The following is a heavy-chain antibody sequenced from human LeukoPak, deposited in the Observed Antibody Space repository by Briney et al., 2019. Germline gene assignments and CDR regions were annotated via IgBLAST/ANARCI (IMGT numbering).Heavy chain of an antibody. CDR2: INHSGST. CDR1: GGSFSGYY. V-gene: IGHV4-34*01. CDR3: ARGFSSSWYGFDY. J-gene: IGHJ4*02. Sequence: PSETLSLTCAVYGGSFSGYYWSWIRQPPGKGLEWIGEINHSGSTNYNPSLKSRVTISVDTSKNRFSLKLSSVTAADTAVYYCARGFSSSWYGFDYWGQGTLVTVSS. D-gene: IGHD6-13*01.